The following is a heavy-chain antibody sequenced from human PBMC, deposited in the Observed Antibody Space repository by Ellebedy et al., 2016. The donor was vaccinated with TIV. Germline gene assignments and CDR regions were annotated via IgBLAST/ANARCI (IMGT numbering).Heavy chain of an antibody. V-gene: IGHV5-51*01. CDR2: IYPGDSDT. CDR1: GYSFTSYW. CDR3: ARRGGYGDYYYGMDV. Sequence: GESLKISXKGSGYSFTSYWIGWVRQMPGKGLEWMGIIYPGDSDTRYSPSFQGQVTISADKSISTAYLQWSSLKASDTAMYYCARRGGYGDYYYGMDVWGQGTTVTVSS. J-gene: IGHJ6*02. D-gene: IGHD5-12*01.